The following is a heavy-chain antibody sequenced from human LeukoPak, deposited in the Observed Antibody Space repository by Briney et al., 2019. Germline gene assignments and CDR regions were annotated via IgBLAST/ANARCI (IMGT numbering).Heavy chain of an antibody. CDR2: INPNTGGT. CDR1: GYTFTAYY. V-gene: IGHV1-2*02. CDR3: ARGFLWFGGPDAFDI. D-gene: IGHD3-10*01. J-gene: IGHJ3*02. Sequence: ASVKVSCKASGYTFTAYYMHWVRQAPGQGLEWMGWINPNTGGTNYAQKFQGRVTMTRDTSISTAYMELSRLRSDDTAVYYCARGFLWFGGPDAFDIWGLGTMLTVSS.